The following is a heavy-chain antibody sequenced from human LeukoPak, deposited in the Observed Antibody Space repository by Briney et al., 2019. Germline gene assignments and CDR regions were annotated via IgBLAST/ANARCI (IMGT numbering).Heavy chain of an antibody. CDR2: IIPIFGTA. J-gene: IGHJ4*02. Sequence: SVKVSCKASGGTFSSYAISWVRQAPGQGLEWMGGIIPIFGTANYAQKFQGRVTITTDESTSTAYMELSSLRSEDTAVYYCARDWSIWATVTTGGDYWGQGTLVTVSS. CDR3: ARDWSIWATVTTGGDY. CDR1: GGTFSSYA. D-gene: IGHD4-17*01. V-gene: IGHV1-69*05.